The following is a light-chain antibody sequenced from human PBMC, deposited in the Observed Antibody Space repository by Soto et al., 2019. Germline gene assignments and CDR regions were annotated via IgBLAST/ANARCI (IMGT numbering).Light chain of an antibody. CDR1: QTISSY. Sequence: DIQMTQSPSSLSASVGDRVTITCRASQTISSYLNWYQQKPGRAPKLLIYDASSLQSGVPSRFSGSGSGTDFTLTINSLQPGDFATYYCQQSYSTPKTFRQGTKVEI. CDR2: DAS. V-gene: IGKV1-39*01. J-gene: IGKJ1*01. CDR3: QQSYSTPKT.